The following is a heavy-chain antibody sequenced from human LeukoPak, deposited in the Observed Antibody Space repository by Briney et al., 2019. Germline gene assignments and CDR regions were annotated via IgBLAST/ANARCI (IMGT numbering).Heavy chain of an antibody. J-gene: IGHJ4*02. Sequence: GGSLRLSCAASGFTFDDYAMHWVRQAPGKGLEWVSGISWNSGSIGYADSVKGRFTISRDNAKNSLYLQMNSLRAEDTALYYCAKVRGGLFDYWGQGTLVTVSS. CDR1: GFTFDDYA. D-gene: IGHD3-16*01. CDR3: AKVRGGLFDY. V-gene: IGHV3-9*01. CDR2: ISWNSGSI.